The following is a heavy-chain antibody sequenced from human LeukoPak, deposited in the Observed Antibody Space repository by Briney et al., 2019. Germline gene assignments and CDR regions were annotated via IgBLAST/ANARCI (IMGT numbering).Heavy chain of an antibody. D-gene: IGHD3-3*01. V-gene: IGHV3-23*01. CDR3: AKGLGFWSGYYTPFGY. CDR2: ITASGGST. J-gene: IGHJ4*02. Sequence: GGSLRLSCAASGFTFSSYAMSWVRQTPGKGLEWVSGITASGGSTYHADSVKGRFTISRDNSINTLNLQMNNLRAEDTAIYYCAKGLGFWSGYYTPFGYWGQGSSVTVSS. CDR1: GFTFSSYA.